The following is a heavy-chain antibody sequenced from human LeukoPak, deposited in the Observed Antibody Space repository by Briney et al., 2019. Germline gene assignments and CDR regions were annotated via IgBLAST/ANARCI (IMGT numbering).Heavy chain of an antibody. V-gene: IGHV3-33*01. J-gene: IGHJ4*02. CDR2: IWFDGSKD. CDR1: GFAVSTYV. Sequence: GTSLRLSCAASGFAVSTYVMHWVRQAPGKGLEWVAIIWFDGSKDYHADSVKGRFTISRDNSRNTLFLQMDSLRVEDTALYYCARDVTGSLDYWGQGTLVTVSS. D-gene: IGHD2-8*02. CDR3: ARDVTGSLDY.